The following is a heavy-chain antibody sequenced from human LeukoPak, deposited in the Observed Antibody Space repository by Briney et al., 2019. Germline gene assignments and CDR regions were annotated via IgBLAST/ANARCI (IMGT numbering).Heavy chain of an antibody. D-gene: IGHD3-10*01. V-gene: IGHV3-53*01. CDR1: GFSVSTNY. CDR3: ARVGDHYHWYLDV. J-gene: IGHJ2*01. CDR2: LYSGDST. Sequence: PGGSLRLSCAASGFSVSTNYMNWVRQAPGKGLEWVSILYSGDSTYYADSVKGRFIVSRDNSKNTLYLQMNALGVEDTAVYYCARVGDHYHWYLDVWGRGTLVTVSS.